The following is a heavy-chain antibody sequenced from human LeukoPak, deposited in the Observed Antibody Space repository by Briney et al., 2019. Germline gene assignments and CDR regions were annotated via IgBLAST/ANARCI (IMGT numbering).Heavy chain of an antibody. D-gene: IGHD5-12*01. J-gene: IGHJ6*03. CDR3: ARSSGYDPLIGKYYYYMDV. V-gene: IGHV3-7*03. Sequence: PGGSLRLSCAASGLTFSSQWMTWVRQAPGKGPEWVANIEGDGGKKFYVDSVKGRFTISRDNSKNTLYLQMNSLRAEDTAVYYCARSSGYDPLIGKYYYYMDVWGKGTTVTISS. CDR2: IEGDGGKK. CDR1: GLTFSSQW.